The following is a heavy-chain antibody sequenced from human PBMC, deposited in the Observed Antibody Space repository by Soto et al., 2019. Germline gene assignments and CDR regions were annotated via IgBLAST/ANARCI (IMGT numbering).Heavy chain of an antibody. V-gene: IGHV4-59*08. CDR3: ARHGGRGWKVSWFDP. CDR1: GGSISSYY. CDR2: IYYSGST. Sequence: SETLSLTCTVSGGSISSYYWSWIRQPPGKGLEWIGYIYYSGSTNYNPPLKSRVTISVDTSKNQFSLKLSSVTAADTAVYYCARHGGRGWKVSWFDPWGQGTLVTVSS. J-gene: IGHJ5*02. D-gene: IGHD6-19*01.